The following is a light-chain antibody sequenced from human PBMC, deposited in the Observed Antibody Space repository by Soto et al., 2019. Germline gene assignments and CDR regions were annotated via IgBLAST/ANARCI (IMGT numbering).Light chain of an antibody. V-gene: IGLV1-51*01. Sequence: QTVLTQPPSVSAAPGHKVTISCSGTASNIGNDYFSWYQQFPGEAPQLLIYDTYKRPSGIPDRFSGSRSDTSATLDITGLQTGDEADYFCGAWDRSLNVYAFGTGTKLTVL. CDR1: ASNIGNDY. CDR2: DTY. CDR3: GAWDRSLNVYA. J-gene: IGLJ1*01.